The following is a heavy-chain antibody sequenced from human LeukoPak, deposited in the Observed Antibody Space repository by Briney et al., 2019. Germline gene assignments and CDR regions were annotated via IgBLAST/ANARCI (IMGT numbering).Heavy chain of an antibody. Sequence: ASVKVSCKASGGTFISYAISWVRQAPGQGLEWMGGIIPIFGTANYAQKFQGRVTITADESTSTAYMELSSLRSEDTAVYYCARDRESYYLGDLWFDPWGQGTLVTVSS. D-gene: IGHD1-26*01. V-gene: IGHV1-69*13. CDR2: IIPIFGTA. CDR3: ARDRESYYLGDLWFDP. J-gene: IGHJ5*02. CDR1: GGTFISYA.